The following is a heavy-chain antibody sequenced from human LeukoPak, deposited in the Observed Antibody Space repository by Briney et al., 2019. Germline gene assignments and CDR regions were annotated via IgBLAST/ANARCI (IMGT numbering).Heavy chain of an antibody. Sequence: PGESLRLSCAASGFTFSSYWMTWVRQAPGKGLEWVANINQDGSERYYMDSVKGRFTVSRDDAKNSPYLQMNSLSVEDTAVHYCARDCSSTRCFRGGFDPWGQGTLVIVSS. CDR3: ARDCSSTRCFRGGFDP. CDR1: GFTFSSYW. J-gene: IGHJ5*02. V-gene: IGHV3-7*01. D-gene: IGHD2-2*01. CDR2: INQDGSER.